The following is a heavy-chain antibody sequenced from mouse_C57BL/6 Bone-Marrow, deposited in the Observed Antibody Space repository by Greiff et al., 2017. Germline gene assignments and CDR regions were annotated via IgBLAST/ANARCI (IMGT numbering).Heavy chain of an antibody. CDR3: TRWVRRWWYFGV. D-gene: IGHD2-14*01. V-gene: IGHV1-15*01. J-gene: IGHJ1*03. CDR2: IDPATGGT. CDR1: GYTFTDYE. Sequence: QVQLQQSGAELVRPGASVTLSCKASGYTFTDYEMHWVKQTPVHGLEWIGAIDPATGGTAYNQKFKGKAILTADKSSSTAYMELRSLTSEDSAVYYSTRWVRRWWYFGVWGTGTTVTVSS.